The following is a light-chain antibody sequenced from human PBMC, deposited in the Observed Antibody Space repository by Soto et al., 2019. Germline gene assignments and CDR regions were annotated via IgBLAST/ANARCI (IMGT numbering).Light chain of an antibody. V-gene: IGKV3-15*01. CDR3: QQYNIWPQT. J-gene: IGKJ1*01. CDR2: DAS. CDR1: QSISSY. Sequence: MVLTPSPATLSLSPGERATLSCMASQSISSYLAWYQHKPGQAPRLLIYDASNRATGIPAKFSGSGSGTEFTLTISSLQSEDFAVYFCQQYNIWPQTFGQGTKVDI.